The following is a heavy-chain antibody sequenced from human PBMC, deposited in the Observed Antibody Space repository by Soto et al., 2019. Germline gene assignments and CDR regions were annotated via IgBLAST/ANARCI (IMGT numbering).Heavy chain of an antibody. CDR3: ARLRAVLRFLEWFKDRFDP. D-gene: IGHD3-3*01. J-gene: IGHJ5*02. Sequence: SETLSLTCTVSGGSISSSSYYWGWIRQPPGKGLEWIGSIYYSGSTYYNPSLKSRVTISVDTSKNQFSLKLSSVTAADTAVYYCARLRAVLRFLEWFKDRFDPWGQGNLVTVSS. V-gene: IGHV4-39*01. CDR1: GGSISSSSYY. CDR2: IYYSGST.